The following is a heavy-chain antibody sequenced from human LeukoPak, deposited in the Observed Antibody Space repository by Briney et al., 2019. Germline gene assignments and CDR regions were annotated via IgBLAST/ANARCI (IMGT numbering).Heavy chain of an antibody. CDR2: ISYDGSNK. Sequence: TGRSLRLSCAASGFTFSSYAMHWVRQAPGKGLEWVAVISYDGSNKYYAESVKGGFTISRDNSQHTLYLQMNSLRAEDTAVYYCARDQHINDFCSGYFAVAALDYWGQGTLVTVSS. CDR3: ARDQHINDFCSGYFAVAALDY. V-gene: IGHV3-30-3*01. D-gene: IGHD3-3*01. CDR1: GFTFSSYA. J-gene: IGHJ4*02.